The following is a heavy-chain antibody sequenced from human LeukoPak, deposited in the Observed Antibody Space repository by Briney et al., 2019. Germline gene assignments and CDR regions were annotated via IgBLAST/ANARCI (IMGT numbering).Heavy chain of an antibody. J-gene: IGHJ4*02. CDR1: GFTFSDYA. CDR2: ASHDEVGK. D-gene: IGHD4-17*01. V-gene: IGHV3-30*18. Sequence: GGSLRLSCVGSGFTFSDYAIHWVRQAPGKGLEWVAVASHDEVGKQFADSVKGRFTLSRDNSRDSVHLQMDRLRDEDTGVYYCAKDRGYGEHEPFESWGQGSLVTVSS. CDR3: AKDRGYGEHEPFES.